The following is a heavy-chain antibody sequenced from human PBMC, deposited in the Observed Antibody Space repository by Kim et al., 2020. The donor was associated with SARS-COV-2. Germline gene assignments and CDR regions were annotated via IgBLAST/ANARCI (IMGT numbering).Heavy chain of an antibody. Sequence: GGSLRLSCAASGFTFSSNAMGWVRQAPGKGLEWVSGIGSDYSTHYADSVKGRLTISRDNSKNKIYLQMNSLRAEDKDLYYCAKDLHYYSDMDVWGQGTTVTVSS. V-gene: IGHV3-23*01. CDR3: AKDLHYYSDMDV. CDR2: IGSDYST. D-gene: IGHD3-10*01. J-gene: IGHJ6*02. CDR1: GFTFSSNA.